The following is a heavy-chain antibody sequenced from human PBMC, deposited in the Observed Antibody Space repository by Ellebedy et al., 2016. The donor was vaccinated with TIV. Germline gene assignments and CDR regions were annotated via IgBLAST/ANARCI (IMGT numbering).Heavy chain of an antibody. Sequence: ASVKVSCXASGYTFTSYYMHWVRQAPGQGLEWMGIINPSGGSTSYAQKFQGRVTMTRDTSTSTVYMELSSLRSDDTAVYYCARGQVWDIVVVPVWGQGTLVTVSS. CDR2: INPSGGST. CDR3: ARGQVWDIVVVPV. J-gene: IGHJ4*02. CDR1: GYTFTSYY. V-gene: IGHV1-46*01. D-gene: IGHD2-2*01.